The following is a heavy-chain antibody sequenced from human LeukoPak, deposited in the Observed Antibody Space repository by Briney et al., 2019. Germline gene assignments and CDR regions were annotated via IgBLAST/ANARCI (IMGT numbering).Heavy chain of an antibody. CDR3: AKQLGYCSDGSCYFPY. Sequence: GGSLRLSCAASGFTFSSSAMSWVRQAPGKGLEWVSAISNNGGYTYYADSVQGRFTISRDNSKSTLCLQMNSLRDEDTAVYYCAKQLGYCSDGSCYFPYWGQGTLVTVSS. J-gene: IGHJ4*02. V-gene: IGHV3-23*01. CDR1: GFTFSSSA. CDR2: ISNNGGYT. D-gene: IGHD2-15*01.